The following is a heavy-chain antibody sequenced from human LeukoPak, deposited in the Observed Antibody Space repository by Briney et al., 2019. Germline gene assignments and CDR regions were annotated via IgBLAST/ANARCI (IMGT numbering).Heavy chain of an antibody. J-gene: IGHJ4*02. D-gene: IGHD2-8*01. CDR1: GFTFSDYY. V-gene: IGHV3-11*04. CDR3: GRDPGSYISARYADDVPRFGS. CDR2: ISSSGSTI. Sequence: KPGGSLRLSCAASGFTFSDYYMSWIRQAPGKGLEWVSYISSSGSTIYYADSVKGRFTISRDNAKNSLYLQMNSLRAEDTAVYYCGRDPGSYISARYADDVPRFGSWGQGTLVIVSS.